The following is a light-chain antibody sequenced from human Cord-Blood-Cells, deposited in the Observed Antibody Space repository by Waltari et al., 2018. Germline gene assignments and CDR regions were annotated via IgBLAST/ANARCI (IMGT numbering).Light chain of an antibody. Sequence: QSALTQPASVSGSPGQSITISCTGTSSDVGGYNYVSWYQQHPGKAPKLMIYDVSNQPSGVSNRFSGSTSGNTASLTISGLQAEDEADYYCSSYTSSSTLVFGTGTKVTVL. CDR3: SSYTSSSTLV. J-gene: IGLJ1*01. CDR1: SSDVGGYNY. V-gene: IGLV2-14*01. CDR2: DVS.